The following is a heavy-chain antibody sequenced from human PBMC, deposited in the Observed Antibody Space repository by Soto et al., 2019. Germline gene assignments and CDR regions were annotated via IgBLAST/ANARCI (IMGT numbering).Heavy chain of an antibody. Sequence: GSLRLSCVGSGFTFVNSEISWLRHSPLKGLEWISYIRHSAHIYYADAVKGRFTIYRDNAKNSVYLQMNSLRVEDTAVYYCAKERGPEVSATIVGDVWGQGILVTVSS. CDR1: GFTFVNSE. CDR2: IRHSAHI. CDR3: AKERGPEVSATIVGDV. D-gene: IGHD2-21*01. V-gene: IGHV3-48*03. J-gene: IGHJ3*01.